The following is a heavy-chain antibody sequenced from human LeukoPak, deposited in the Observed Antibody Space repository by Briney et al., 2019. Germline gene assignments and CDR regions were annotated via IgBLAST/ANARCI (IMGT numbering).Heavy chain of an antibody. CDR1: GGSISSSSYY. CDR2: IYYSGST. V-gene: IGHV4-39*07. CDR3: ARDKIAVAGHWFDP. D-gene: IGHD6-19*01. J-gene: IGHJ5*02. Sequence: PSETLSLTCTVSGGSISSSSYYWGWIRQPPGKGLEWIGSIYYSGSTYYNPSLKGRVTISVDTSKNQFSLQLNSVTPEDTAVYYCARDKIAVAGHWFDPWGQGTLVTVSS.